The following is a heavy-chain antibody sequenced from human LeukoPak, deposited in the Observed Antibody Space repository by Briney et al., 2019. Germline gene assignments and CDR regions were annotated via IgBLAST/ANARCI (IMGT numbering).Heavy chain of an antibody. CDR2: ISSSSSYI. J-gene: IGHJ4*02. CDR3: ARDGYDYNFDY. D-gene: IGHD5-12*01. Sequence: GGSLRLSCAASGFTFSSYSMNWVRQAPGKGLEWVSSISSSSSYIYYANSVKGRFTISRDNAKNSLYLQMNSLRAEDTAVYYCARDGYDYNFDYWGQGTLVTVSS. CDR1: GFTFSSYS. V-gene: IGHV3-21*01.